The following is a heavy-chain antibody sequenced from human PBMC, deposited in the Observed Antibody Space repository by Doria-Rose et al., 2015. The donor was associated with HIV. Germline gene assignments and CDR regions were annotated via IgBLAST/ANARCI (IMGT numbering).Heavy chain of an antibody. J-gene: IGHJ4*02. CDR3: ARMGSYRELDY. Sequence: VKPSETLSLTCSVSGSSVSSRGYYWNWIRQVPGKGLESLGYTYYTGTSDYSPSLKSRLSMAVDTSKNQFSLKLSFVTVADTAVYYCARMGSYRELDYWGQGALVIVSA. V-gene: IGHV4-31*03. CDR1: GSSVSSRGYY. CDR2: TYYTGTS. D-gene: IGHD3-3*01.